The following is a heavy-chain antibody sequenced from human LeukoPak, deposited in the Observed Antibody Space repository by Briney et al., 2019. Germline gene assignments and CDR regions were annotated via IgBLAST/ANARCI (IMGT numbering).Heavy chain of an antibody. CDR3: ARTPREELWFGELWGYFDY. CDR1: GYTFTGHY. V-gene: IGHV1-18*04. Sequence: ASVKVSCKPSGYTFTGHYIHWVRQAPGQGLEWMGWISAYNGNTNYAQKLQGRVTMTTDTSTSTAYMELRSLRSDDTAVYYCARTPREELWFGELWGYFDYWGQGTLVTVSS. J-gene: IGHJ4*02. CDR2: ISAYNGNT. D-gene: IGHD3-10*01.